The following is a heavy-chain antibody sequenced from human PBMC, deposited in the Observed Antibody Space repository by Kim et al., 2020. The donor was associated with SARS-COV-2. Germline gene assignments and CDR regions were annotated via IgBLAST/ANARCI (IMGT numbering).Heavy chain of an antibody. V-gene: IGHV3-74*01. J-gene: IGHJ6*02. CDR2: T. CDR3: ARGWLNGMDV. D-gene: IGHD6-19*01. Sequence: TNYADSVKGRFTISRDNAKNTVYQQMSSLRAEDTAVYYCARGWLNGMDVWGQGTTVIVSS.